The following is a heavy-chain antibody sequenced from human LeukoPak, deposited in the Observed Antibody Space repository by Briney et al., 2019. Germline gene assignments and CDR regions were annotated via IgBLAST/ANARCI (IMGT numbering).Heavy chain of an antibody. Sequence: GASVKVSCKTSGYTFTDYFIHWVRQAPGQGLEWMGWINPNSGDTKYAEKFQGRVTLTRDTSITTVYMELSRLRSDDTAVYYCARDIVVVSDTRGFDYWGQGTLVTVSS. CDR3: ARDIVVVSDTRGFDY. J-gene: IGHJ4*02. D-gene: IGHD2-21*01. V-gene: IGHV1-2*02. CDR1: GYTFTDYF. CDR2: INPNSGDT.